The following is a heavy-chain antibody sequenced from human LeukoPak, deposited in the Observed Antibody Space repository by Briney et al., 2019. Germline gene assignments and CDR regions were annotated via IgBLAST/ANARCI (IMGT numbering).Heavy chain of an antibody. CDR2: IISSSRYI. D-gene: IGHD2-15*01. V-gene: IGHV3-21*01. CDR3: PRERVVAASLFDS. CDR1: GFTFSSYS. J-gene: IGHJ4*02. Sequence: PAESLTLSCAASGFTFSSYSMNCVRQAPREGLEWVSSIISSSRYIYYADSRKGRFTISRDTAKNSLYLQMNSMTAEDTAVYYCPRERVVAASLFDSRGQGTLVTVSS.